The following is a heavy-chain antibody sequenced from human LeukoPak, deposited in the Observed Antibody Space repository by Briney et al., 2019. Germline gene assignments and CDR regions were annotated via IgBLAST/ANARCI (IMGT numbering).Heavy chain of an antibody. Sequence: GGSLRLSCAASGFTFSSYAMSWVRQAPEKGLEWVSAISGSGGSTYYADSVKGRFTISRDNSKNTLYLQMNSLRAEDTAVYYCAKWFSSGWYLYFDYWGQGTLVTVSS. CDR2: ISGSGGST. CDR3: AKWFSSGWYLYFDY. CDR1: GFTFSSYA. V-gene: IGHV3-23*01. J-gene: IGHJ4*02. D-gene: IGHD6-19*01.